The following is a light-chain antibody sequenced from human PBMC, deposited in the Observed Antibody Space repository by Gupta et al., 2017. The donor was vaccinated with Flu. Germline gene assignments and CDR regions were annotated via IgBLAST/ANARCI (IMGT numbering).Light chain of an antibody. CDR1: QNIGNH. J-gene: IGKJ1*01. CDR3: QQYHAWWT. Sequence: VGDRVTFTCRASQNIGNHLAWYQQKPGKAPKLLIYRTSVLETGVPSRFSGSVSGAEFTLTISGLQPDDFATYYCQQYHAWWTFGQGTTVEV. V-gene: IGKV1-5*03. CDR2: RTS.